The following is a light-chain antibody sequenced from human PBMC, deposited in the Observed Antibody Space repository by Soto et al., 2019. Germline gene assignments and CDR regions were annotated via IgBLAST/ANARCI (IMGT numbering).Light chain of an antibody. Sequence: QSALTQPASVSGSPGQSITISCTGPSSDVGGYNYVSWYQQHPDKAPKLMIYEVSNRPSGVSNRFSGSKSGNTASLTISGLQAEDEADYYCSSYTSSSTQYVFGTGTKLTVL. V-gene: IGLV2-14*01. J-gene: IGLJ1*01. CDR2: EVS. CDR1: SSDVGGYNY. CDR3: SSYTSSSTQYV.